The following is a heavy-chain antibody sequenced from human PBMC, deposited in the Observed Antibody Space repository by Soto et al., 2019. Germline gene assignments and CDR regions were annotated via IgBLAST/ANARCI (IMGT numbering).Heavy chain of an antibody. D-gene: IGHD2-15*01. CDR1: GFAFSSFG. CDR3: ARYCSGGTCYGGGLDY. J-gene: IGHJ4*02. V-gene: IGHV3-33*01. Sequence: GGSLRLSCAASGFAFSSFGMHWVRQAPGKGLEWVALVAYDGSEKYYGDSVKGRFTISRDSSKNTVHLQMDSLRVEDTAVYFCARYCSGGTCYGGGLDYWGQGTLVTVSS. CDR2: VAYDGSEK.